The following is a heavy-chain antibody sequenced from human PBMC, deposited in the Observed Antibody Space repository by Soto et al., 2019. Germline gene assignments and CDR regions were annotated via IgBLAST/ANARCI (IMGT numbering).Heavy chain of an antibody. J-gene: IGHJ5*02. CDR3: PKWVRWVPIWLDP. V-gene: IGHV4-31*03. Sequence: QVQLQESGPGMVRPSQTLSLSCTVAGGAISNSSNHWSCIHKHQREGLEWIGYIYYRGGTYYSPSLKGRVIMAIGASKTQFSLKLGDVTAAVAAVYYCPKWVRWVPIWLDPLCQGTLFPV. CDR1: GGAISNSSNH. CDR2: IYYRGGT. D-gene: IGHD3-10*01.